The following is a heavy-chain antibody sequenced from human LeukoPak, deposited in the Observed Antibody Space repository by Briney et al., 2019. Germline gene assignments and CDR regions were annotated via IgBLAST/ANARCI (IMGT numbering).Heavy chain of an antibody. CDR2: IYSSGNT. CDR1: GYSISSGYY. J-gene: IGHJ5*02. V-gene: IGHV4-38-2*02. Sequence: PSETLSLTCTVSGYSISSGYYWGWIRQPPGKRLEWVGSIYSSGNTYYNPTLKSRVTISVDTSKNQFSLILTSVTAADAAVYYCARDLGYSGFDWAPWGQGTLVTVSS. D-gene: IGHD5-12*01. CDR3: ARDLGYSGFDWAP.